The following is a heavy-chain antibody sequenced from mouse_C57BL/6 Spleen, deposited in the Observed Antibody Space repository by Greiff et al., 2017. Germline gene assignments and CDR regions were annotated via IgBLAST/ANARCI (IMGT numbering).Heavy chain of an antibody. V-gene: IGHV3-6*01. CDR1: GYSITSGYY. Sequence: EVQLQQSGPGLVKPSQSLSLTCSVTGYSITSGYYWNWIRQFPGNKLEWMGYISYDGSNNYNPSPKNRISITRDTSKNQFFLKLNSVTTEDTATYYCARLTTVVYWYFDVWGTGTTVTVSS. CDR3: ARLTTVVYWYFDV. CDR2: ISYDGSN. J-gene: IGHJ1*03. D-gene: IGHD1-1*01.